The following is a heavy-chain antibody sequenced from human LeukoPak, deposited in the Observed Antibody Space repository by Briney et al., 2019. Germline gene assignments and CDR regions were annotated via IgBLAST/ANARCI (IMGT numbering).Heavy chain of an antibody. CDR1: GGSFSGYY. J-gene: IGHJ5*02. CDR2: INHSGST. Sequence: PSETLSLTCAVYGGSFSGYYWSWIRQPPGKGLEWIGEINHSGSTNYNPSLKSRVTISVDTSKNQFSLKLSSVTAADTAVYYCAREEGYWFDPWGQGTLVTVSS. CDR3: AREEGYWFDP. V-gene: IGHV4-34*01.